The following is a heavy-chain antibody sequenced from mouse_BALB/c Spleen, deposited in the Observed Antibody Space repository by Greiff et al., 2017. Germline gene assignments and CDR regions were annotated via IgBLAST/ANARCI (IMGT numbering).Heavy chain of an antibody. Sequence: EVMLVESGGGLVQPGGSRKLSCAASGFTFSSFGMHWVRQAPEKGLEWVAYISSGSSTIYYADTVKGRFTISRDNPKNTLFLQMTSLRSEDTAMYYCARSPGLYYAMDYWGQGTSVTVSS. CDR1: GFTFSSFG. CDR3: ARSPGLYYAMDY. CDR2: ISSGSSTI. J-gene: IGHJ4*01. V-gene: IGHV5-17*02.